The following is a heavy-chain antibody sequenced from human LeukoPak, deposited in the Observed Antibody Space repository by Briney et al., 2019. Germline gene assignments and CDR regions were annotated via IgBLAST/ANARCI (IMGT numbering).Heavy chain of an antibody. D-gene: IGHD5-18*01. CDR2: IYYSGST. V-gene: IGHV4-39*07. Sequence: SETLSLTCTVSGGSISSGSYYWGWIRQPPGKGLEWIGSIYYSGSTYYNPSLKSRVTISVDTSKNQFSLKLSSVTAADTAVYYCAREGLPIQLWGTVDYWGQGTLVTVSS. J-gene: IGHJ4*02. CDR3: AREGLPIQLWGTVDY. CDR1: GGSISSGSYY.